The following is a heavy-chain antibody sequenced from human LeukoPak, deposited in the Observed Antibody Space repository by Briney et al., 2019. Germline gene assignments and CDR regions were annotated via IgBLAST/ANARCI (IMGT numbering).Heavy chain of an antibody. Sequence: PSETLSLTCTVSGDSITSRDYYWGWIRQPPGKGLEWIGSIDYSGTTYYNSSLKSRVTISLGTSKNHLSLSLNSVTAADTAVYYCAASLWFGIYPDYWGQGSLVTVSS. CDR3: AASLWFGIYPDY. CDR1: GDSITSRDYY. J-gene: IGHJ4*02. CDR2: IDYSGTT. V-gene: IGHV4-39*07. D-gene: IGHD3-10*01.